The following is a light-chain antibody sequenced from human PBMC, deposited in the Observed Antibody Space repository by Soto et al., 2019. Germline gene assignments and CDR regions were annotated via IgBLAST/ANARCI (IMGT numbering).Light chain of an antibody. CDR2: GAS. Sequence: EIVMTQSPATLSVSPGERATLSCRASQSVDNKLAWYQQKPGQGPRLLIYGASSRATGIPARFSGSGSGTEFTLTISSLQSEDFAVYYCQHYSTWLWTFGQGTKVEIK. CDR3: QHYSTWLWT. J-gene: IGKJ1*01. V-gene: IGKV3-15*01. CDR1: QSVDNK.